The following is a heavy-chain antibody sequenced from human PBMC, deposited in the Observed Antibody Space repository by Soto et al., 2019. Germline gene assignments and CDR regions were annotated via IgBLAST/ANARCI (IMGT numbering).Heavy chain of an antibody. CDR2: INTYNGNT. J-gene: IGHJ4*02. Sequence: ASLKVSCKASGYTFTSYGISWVRQAPGQGLEWMGWINTYNGNTDYAQEFQGRVTMTTDTSTNTAYMELSSLRSDDTAVYYCARESRYCIVGSCYSLPCNVYWCQGPRVSVSS. CDR3: ARESRYCIVGSCYSLPCNVY. D-gene: IGHD2-15*01. CDR1: GYTFTSYG. V-gene: IGHV1-18*01.